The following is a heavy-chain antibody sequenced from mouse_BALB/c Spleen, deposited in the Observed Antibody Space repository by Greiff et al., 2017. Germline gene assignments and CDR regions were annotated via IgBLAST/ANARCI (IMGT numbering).Heavy chain of an antibody. CDR2: IDPETGGT. J-gene: IGHJ4*01. V-gene: IGHV1-15*01. CDR1: GYTFTDYE. D-gene: IGHD3-3*01. CDR3: TRRDGAMDY. Sequence: QVQLQQSGAELVRPGASVTLSCKASGYTFTDYEMHWVKQTPVHGLEWIGAIDPETGGTAYNQKFKGKATLTADKSSSTAYMELRSLTSEDSAVYYCTRRDGAMDYWGQGTSVTGSS.